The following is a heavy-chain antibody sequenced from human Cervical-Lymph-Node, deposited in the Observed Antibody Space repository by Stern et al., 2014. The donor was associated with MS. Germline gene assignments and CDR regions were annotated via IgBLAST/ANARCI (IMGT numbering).Heavy chain of an antibody. CDR3: ARVYSSGWGNRRYHFDY. Sequence: QVQLQESGPGLVKPSGTLSLTCAVSGGSISSSNWWSWVRQSPGKGLEWXGEIFHGGSTNYTPSLKSRVTISVDKSKNQFSLNLSSVTAADTAVYYCARVYSSGWGNRRYHFDYWGQGTLVTVSS. CDR1: GGSISSSNW. D-gene: IGHD6-19*01. CDR2: IFHGGST. J-gene: IGHJ4*02. V-gene: IGHV4-4*02.